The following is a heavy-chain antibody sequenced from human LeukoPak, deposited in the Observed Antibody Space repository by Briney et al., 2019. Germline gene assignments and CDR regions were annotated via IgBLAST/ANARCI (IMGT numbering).Heavy chain of an antibody. V-gene: IGHV4-4*07. J-gene: IGHJ6*02. CDR2: IYTSGST. Sequence: PSETLSLTCTVSGGSISSYCWRWIRQPAGKGLEWIGRIYTSGSTNYNPSLKSRVTMPVEPSKNQFSLKLSSVTAADTAVYYCARENVWFGELSPPYYYYYYGMDVWGQGTTVTVSS. D-gene: IGHD3-10*01. CDR1: GGSISSYC. CDR3: ARENVWFGELSPPYYYYYYGMDV.